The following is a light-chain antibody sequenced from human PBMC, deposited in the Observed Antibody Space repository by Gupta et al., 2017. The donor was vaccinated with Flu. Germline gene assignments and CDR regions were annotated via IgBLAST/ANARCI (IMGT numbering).Light chain of an antibody. J-gene: IGKJ1*01. V-gene: IGKV1-27*01. CDR1: QGISTY. CDR3: QNYNSAPRT. Sequence: GDRVTITCRASQGISTYLAWYQQKPGKVPNVLIYAASTLQSGVPSRFSGSGSGTDFTLTISSLQPEDVATYYCQNYNSAPRTFGQGTKVEIK. CDR2: AAS.